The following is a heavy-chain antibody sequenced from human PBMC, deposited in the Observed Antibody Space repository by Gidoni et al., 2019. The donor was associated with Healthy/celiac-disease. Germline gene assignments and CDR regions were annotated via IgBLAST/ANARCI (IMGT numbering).Heavy chain of an antibody. CDR3: ARPGRGYSSGWYLY. Sequence: QVQLQQWGAGLLKPSETLSLTCAVYGGSFSGYYWSWIRQPPGKGLEWIGEINHSGSTNYNPSLKSRVTISVDTSKNQFSLKLSSVTAADTAVYYCARPGRGYSSGWYLYWGQGTLVTVSS. J-gene: IGHJ4*02. CDR1: GGSFSGYY. V-gene: IGHV4-34*01. CDR2: INHSGST. D-gene: IGHD6-19*01.